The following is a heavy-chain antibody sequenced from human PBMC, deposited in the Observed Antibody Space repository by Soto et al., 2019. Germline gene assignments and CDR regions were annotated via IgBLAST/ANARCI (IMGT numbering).Heavy chain of an antibody. J-gene: IGHJ4*02. Sequence: SETLSLTCAVSGGSISSGGYSWSWIRQPPGKGLEWIGYIYHSGSTYYNPSLKSRVTISIDRSKNQFSLKLSSVTAADTAVYYCARDKITGLFDYWGQGTLVTVSS. CDR1: GGSISSGGYS. V-gene: IGHV4-30-2*01. D-gene: IGHD2-8*02. CDR2: IYHSGST. CDR3: ARDKITGLFDY.